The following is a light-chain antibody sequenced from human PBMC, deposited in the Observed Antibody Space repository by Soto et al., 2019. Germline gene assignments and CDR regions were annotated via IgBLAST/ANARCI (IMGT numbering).Light chain of an antibody. CDR2: GAS. J-gene: IGKJ1*01. CDR3: QQYGISPT. CDR1: QSVSSSY. Sequence: EIVLTQSPGTLSLSPGERVTLSCRASQSVSSSYLAWYQQKLGQAPRLLIYGASTRAAGIPDRFSGGGSGTDFTLTISRLEPEDFAVYYCQQYGISPTFGQGTKVEIK. V-gene: IGKV3-20*01.